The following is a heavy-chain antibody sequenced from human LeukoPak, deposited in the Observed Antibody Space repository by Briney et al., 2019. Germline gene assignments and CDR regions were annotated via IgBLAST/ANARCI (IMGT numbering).Heavy chain of an antibody. Sequence: GGSLRLSCAASGFTFSSYAVHWVRQAPGKGLEWVAVISYDGSNKYYADSVKGRFTISRDNSKNTLYLQMNSLRAEDTAVYYCARVSSGCLDYWGQGTLVTVSS. D-gene: IGHD3-22*01. V-gene: IGHV3-30-3*01. CDR2: ISYDGSNK. J-gene: IGHJ4*02. CDR3: ARVSSGCLDY. CDR1: GFTFSSYA.